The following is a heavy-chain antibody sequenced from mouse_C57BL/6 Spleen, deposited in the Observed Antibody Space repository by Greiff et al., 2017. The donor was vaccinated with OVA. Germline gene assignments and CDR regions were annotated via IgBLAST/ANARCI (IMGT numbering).Heavy chain of an antibody. CDR2: FYPASGGT. D-gene: IGHD1-1*01. Sequence: QVQLQQPGAELVKPGASVKLSCKASGYTFTEYTIHWVKQRPGQGLEWIGRFYPASGGTKYNQKFKGKATLTADKSSSTAYMELSSLTSEDSAVYCCARHGCGYGYFDDWGKGTTLTVSA. J-gene: IGHJ2*01. V-gene: IGHV1-62-2*01. CDR1: GYTFTEYT. CDR3: ARHGCGYGYFDD.